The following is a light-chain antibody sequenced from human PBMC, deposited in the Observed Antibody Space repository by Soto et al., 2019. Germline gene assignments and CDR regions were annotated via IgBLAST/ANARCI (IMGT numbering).Light chain of an antibody. CDR1: QSVNSN. Sequence: ETLMTQSAATLSVSPGERVTISCRASQSVNSNLAWYPQKPGQAPRLLIYGASTRLTGIPARFSGSGSGTVFTLAITSQQSEDCASWPRTFGKGTKVQI. V-gene: IGKV3-15*01. CDR2: GAS. CDR3: T. J-gene: IGKJ1*01.